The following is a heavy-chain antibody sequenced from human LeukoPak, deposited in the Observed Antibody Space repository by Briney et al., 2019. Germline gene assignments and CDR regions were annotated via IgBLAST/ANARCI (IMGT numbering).Heavy chain of an antibody. D-gene: IGHD2/OR15-2a*01. CDR2: ISGSGGST. CDR3: AKFNSTTSGNYYYYGMDV. CDR1: GFIFSQYS. V-gene: IGHV3-23*01. J-gene: IGHJ6*02. Sequence: GGSLRLSCAASGFIFSQYSMNWVRQAPGKGLEWVSIISGSGGSTYYADSMKGRFTISRDNSKNTLYLQMNSLRAEDTAVYYCAKFNSTTSGNYYYYGMDVWGQGTTVTVSS.